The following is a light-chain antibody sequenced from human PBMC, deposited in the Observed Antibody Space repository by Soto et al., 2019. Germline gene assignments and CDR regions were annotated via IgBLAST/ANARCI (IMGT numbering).Light chain of an antibody. V-gene: IGKV3-11*01. CDR3: QQRNIWPPVT. CDR2: GAF. CDR1: QSVSSY. Sequence: EFVLTQSPATLSLSPGERATPSCRASQSVSSYLAWYQQKPGQAPTLLIYGAFNRATGIPARFSGSGSGTDFTLTISSLEPEDSAIYYCQQRNIWPPVTFGQGTRLEIK. J-gene: IGKJ5*01.